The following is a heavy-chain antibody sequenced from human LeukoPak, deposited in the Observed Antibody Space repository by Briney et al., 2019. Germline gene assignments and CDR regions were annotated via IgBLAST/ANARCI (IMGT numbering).Heavy chain of an antibody. Sequence: SETLSLTCAVYGGSFSGYYWSWIRQPPGKGLEWIGEISHSGSTNYNPSLKSRVTISVDTSKNQFSLKLSSVTAADTAVYYCARTKAPVTRCFDYWGQGTLVTVSS. V-gene: IGHV4-34*01. J-gene: IGHJ4*02. CDR3: ARTKAPVTRCFDY. CDR2: ISHSGST. CDR1: GGSFSGYY.